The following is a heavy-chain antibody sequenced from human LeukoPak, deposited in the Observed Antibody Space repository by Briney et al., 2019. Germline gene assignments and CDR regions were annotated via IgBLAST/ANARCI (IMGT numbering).Heavy chain of an antibody. V-gene: IGHV4-30-2*01. CDR3: ARAHGWLLLHQSNWFDP. D-gene: IGHD3-22*01. CDR1: GGSISSGGYS. Sequence: PSETLSLTCAVSGGSISSGGYSWSWIRQPPGKGLEWIGYIYHSGSTYYNPSLKSRVTISVDRSKNQFSLKLSSVTAADTAVYYCARAHGWLLLHQSNWFDPWSQGTLVTVSS. J-gene: IGHJ5*02. CDR2: IYHSGST.